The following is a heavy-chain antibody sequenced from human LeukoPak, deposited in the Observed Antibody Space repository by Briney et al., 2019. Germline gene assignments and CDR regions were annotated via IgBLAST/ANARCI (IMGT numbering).Heavy chain of an antibody. D-gene: IGHD5-12*01. CDR3: ARVGYSGYDYAFDI. J-gene: IGHJ3*02. CDR1: GGTFSSYA. Sequence: GASVKVSCKASGGTFSSYAISWVRQAPGQGLEWMGRIIPILGIANYAQKFQGRVTITADKSTSTAYMELSSLRSEDTAVCYCARVGYSGYDYAFDIWGQGTMVTVSS. V-gene: IGHV1-69*04. CDR2: IIPILGIA.